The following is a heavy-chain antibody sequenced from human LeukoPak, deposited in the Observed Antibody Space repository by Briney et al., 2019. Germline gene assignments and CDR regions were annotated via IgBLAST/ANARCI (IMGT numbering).Heavy chain of an antibody. Sequence: GGSLRLSCAASGFTFSSYWMSWVRQAPGKGLEWVANIKQDGSGKYYVDSVKGRFTISRDNAKNSLYLQMNSLRAEGTAVYYCARAPPTYYYDSSGYYSDDAFDIWGQGTMVTVSS. CDR2: IKQDGSGK. CDR1: GFTFSSYW. CDR3: ARAPPTYYYDSSGYYSDDAFDI. D-gene: IGHD3-22*01. V-gene: IGHV3-7*01. J-gene: IGHJ3*02.